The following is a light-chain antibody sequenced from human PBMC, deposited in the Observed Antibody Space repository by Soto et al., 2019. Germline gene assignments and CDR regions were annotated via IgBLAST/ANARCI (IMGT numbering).Light chain of an antibody. CDR1: QDIRNY. CDR2: AAS. J-gene: IGKJ3*01. Sequence: DIQMTQSPSSLSASVGDRVTMTCRASQDIRNYVAWYQQKPGEVPKLLIYAASTLQSGVPARFSGGGFGTDFTHTISSLRPEDVATYYCQRYHSALLTFGPGTKVDLK. V-gene: IGKV1-27*01. CDR3: QRYHSALLT.